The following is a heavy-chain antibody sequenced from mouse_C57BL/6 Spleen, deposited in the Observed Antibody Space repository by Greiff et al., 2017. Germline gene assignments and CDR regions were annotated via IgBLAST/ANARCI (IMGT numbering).Heavy chain of an antibody. CDR3: TTIAVDWDGGY. CDR2: IDPENGDT. CDR1: GFNIKDDY. V-gene: IGHV14-4*01. J-gene: IGHJ2*01. D-gene: IGHD4-1*01. Sequence: VQLQQSGAELVRPGASVKLSCTASGFNIKDDYMHWVKQRPEQGLEWIGWIDPENGDTEYASKFQGKATITADTSSNTAYLQLSSLTSEDTAVYYCTTIAVDWDGGYWGQGTTLTVSS.